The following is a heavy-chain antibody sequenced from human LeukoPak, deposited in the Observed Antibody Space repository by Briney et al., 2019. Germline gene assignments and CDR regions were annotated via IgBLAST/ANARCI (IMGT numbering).Heavy chain of an antibody. CDR2: ISSSGSTI. Sequence: GGSLRLSCAASGFTFSSYEMNWVRQAPGKGLEWVSYISSSGSTIYYADSVKGRFTISRDNAKNSLYLQMNSLRAEDTAVYYCARAAPYYYDSSGYYRALDYWGQGTLVTVSS. CDR3: ARAAPYYYDSSGYYRALDY. V-gene: IGHV3-48*03. CDR1: GFTFSSYE. D-gene: IGHD3-22*01. J-gene: IGHJ4*02.